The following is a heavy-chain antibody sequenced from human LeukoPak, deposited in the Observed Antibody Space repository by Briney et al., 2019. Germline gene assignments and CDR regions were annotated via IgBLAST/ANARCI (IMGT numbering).Heavy chain of an antibody. CDR2: IWYDGSDQ. CDR1: GFTFSNFG. J-gene: IGHJ6*02. V-gene: IGHV3-33*01. CDR3: ASGRLNYFYAMDI. Sequence: SLRLSCAASGFTFSNFGMHWVRQAPGKGLEWVAVIWYDGSDQSYADSVKGRFTISRDNSKNTLFLQMNSPRAEDTAVYYCASGRLNYFYAMDIWGQGTTVTVSS.